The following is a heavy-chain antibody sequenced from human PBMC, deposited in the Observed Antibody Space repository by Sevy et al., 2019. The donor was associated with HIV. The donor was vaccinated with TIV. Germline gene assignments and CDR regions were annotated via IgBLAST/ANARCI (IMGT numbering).Heavy chain of an antibody. J-gene: IGHJ6*02. Sequence: ASVKVSCKASGGTFSSYAISWVRQAPGQGLEWMGGIIPIFGTANYAQKFQGRVTITEDEYTRTVYMELSSLGSEDTAVYYCARRYYDFWSGYYNYYYYGMDVWGQGTTVTVSS. CDR3: ARRYYDFWSGYYNYYYYGMDV. CDR2: IIPIFGTA. V-gene: IGHV1-69*13. D-gene: IGHD3-3*01. CDR1: GGTFSSYA.